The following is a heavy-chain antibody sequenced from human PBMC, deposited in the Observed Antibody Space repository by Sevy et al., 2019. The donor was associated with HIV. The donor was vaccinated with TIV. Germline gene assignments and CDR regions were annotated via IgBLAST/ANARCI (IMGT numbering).Heavy chain of an antibody. D-gene: IGHD3-22*01. Sequence: ASVKVSCKVSGYTLTKLSMHWVRQAPGKGLEWMGTFDPEDGETIYAQKFQGRVTMTEETSMDTAYMELSSLSSEDTAVFYCAITKDYYDNSGYPFDYWGQGTLVTVSS. CDR3: AITKDYYDNSGYPFDY. CDR1: GYTLTKLS. CDR2: FDPEDGET. J-gene: IGHJ4*02. V-gene: IGHV1-24*01.